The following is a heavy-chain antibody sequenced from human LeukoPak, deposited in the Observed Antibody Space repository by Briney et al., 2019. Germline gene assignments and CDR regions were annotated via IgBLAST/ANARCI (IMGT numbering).Heavy chain of an antibody. CDR3: AKSGYNRFDY. J-gene: IGHJ4*02. V-gene: IGHV3-23*01. CDR2: ISGSGSGGST. D-gene: IGHD5-24*01. Sequence: GGSLRLSCAASGFTFSSYGMSWVRQAPGKGLEWVSSISGSGSGGSTYYADSVKGRFTISRDNSKNTLYLQMNSLIAEDTAVYYCAKSGYNRFDYWGQGTRVTVSS. CDR1: GFTFSSYG.